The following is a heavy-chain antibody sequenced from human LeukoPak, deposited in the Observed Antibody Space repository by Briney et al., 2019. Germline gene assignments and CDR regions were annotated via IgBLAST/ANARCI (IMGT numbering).Heavy chain of an antibody. CDR1: GFTFSSYS. D-gene: IGHD3-3*01. CDR2: ISSSSSYI. CDR3: ARAEYYDFWSGYSPLLWYYGMDV. V-gene: IGHV3-21*01. J-gene: IGHJ6*02. Sequence: GGSLRLSCAASGFTFSSYSMNWVRQAPGKGLEWVSSISSSSSYIYYADSVKGRFTISRDNAKNSLYLQMNSLRAEDTAVYYCARAEYYDFWSGYSPLLWYYGMDVWGQGTTVTVSS.